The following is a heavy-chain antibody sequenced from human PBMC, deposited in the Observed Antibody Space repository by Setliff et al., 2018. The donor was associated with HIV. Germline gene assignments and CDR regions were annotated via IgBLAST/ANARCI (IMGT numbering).Heavy chain of an antibody. CDR2: ISWNGVSI. J-gene: IGHJ3*02. CDR1: GFTFDNYT. CDR3: AKLLGNGGNSDPFDI. V-gene: IGHV3-43*01. D-gene: IGHD2-21*01. Sequence: GGSLRLSCGASGFTFDNYTMHWVRQVPGKGLEWLSLISWNGVSIAYADSVKGRFTISRDNSKESLYLQMNSLTTEDTALYYCAKLLGNGGNSDPFDIWGQGTTVTVSS.